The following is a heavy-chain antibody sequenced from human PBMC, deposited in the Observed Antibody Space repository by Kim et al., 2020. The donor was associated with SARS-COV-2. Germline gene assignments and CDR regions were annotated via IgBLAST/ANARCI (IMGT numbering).Heavy chain of an antibody. J-gene: IGHJ6*02. CDR1: GFTFGGHD. D-gene: IGHD3-10*01. V-gene: IGHV3-13*04. CDR2: IGTSGVT. Sequence: GGSLRLSCAASGFTFGGHDMHWVRQVTGKGLEWVAAIGTSGVTFYAASVKGRFIISRENGENSLFLQMDSLRVGDTATYCCTRGIHLWLGVDVWGRGTMVTVS. CDR3: TRGIHLWLGVDV.